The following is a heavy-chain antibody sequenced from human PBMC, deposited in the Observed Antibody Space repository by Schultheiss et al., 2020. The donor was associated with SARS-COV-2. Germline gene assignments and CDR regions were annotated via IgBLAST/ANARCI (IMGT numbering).Heavy chain of an antibody. J-gene: IGHJ5*02. CDR1: GFTFSSYA. V-gene: IGHV3-23*01. CDR2: ISGSGGST. Sequence: GESLKISCAASGFTFSSYAMHWVRQAPGKGLEWVSAISGSGGSTYYADSVKGRFTISRDNSKNTLYLQMNSLRAEDTAVYYCARGFNDIFRWFDPWGQGTLVTVSS. D-gene: IGHD3-9*01. CDR3: ARGFNDIFRWFDP.